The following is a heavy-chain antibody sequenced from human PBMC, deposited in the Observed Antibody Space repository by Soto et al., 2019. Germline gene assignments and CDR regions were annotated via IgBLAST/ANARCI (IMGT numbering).Heavy chain of an antibody. CDR3: AKDPTILGRYYYALDV. V-gene: IGHV3-30*18. J-gene: IGHJ6*02. D-gene: IGHD3-3*01. CDR1: GFTFTSHA. Sequence: QEQLVESGGGVVQPGRSVRLSCTASGFTFTSHAMHWVRQAPGKGLEWVAGIPYDGINKYHSDSVKGRFTISRDNSKNTLYLQMNSLRSEDTAVYFCAKDPTILGRYYYALDVWGQGTTVTVSS. CDR2: IPYDGINK.